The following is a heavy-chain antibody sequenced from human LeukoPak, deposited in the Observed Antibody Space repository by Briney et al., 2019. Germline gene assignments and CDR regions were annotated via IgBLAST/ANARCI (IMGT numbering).Heavy chain of an antibody. CDR2: ISSNRGST. Sequence: GGSLRLSCAASGFTFSSYGLHWVRQAPGKGLEYVSAISSNRGSTYYANSVKGRFTISRDNSKNTLYLQMGSLRAEDMAVYYCARGDIVATIFDYWGQATLVTVSS. CDR3: ARGDIVATIFDY. D-gene: IGHD5-12*01. J-gene: IGHJ4*02. CDR1: GFTFSSYG. V-gene: IGHV3-64*01.